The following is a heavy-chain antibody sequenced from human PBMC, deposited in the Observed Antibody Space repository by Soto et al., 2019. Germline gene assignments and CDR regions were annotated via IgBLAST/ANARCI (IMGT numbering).Heavy chain of an antibody. V-gene: IGHV4-61*01. CDR2: IYYSGST. CDR1: GGSVSSGSYY. Sequence: QVQLQESGPGLVKPSETLSLTCTVSGGSVSSGSYYWSWIRQPTGKGLEWIGYIYYSGSTNYNPSLKSRVTISVDTSKNQFSLKLSSVTAADTAVYYCARALQYYDFWSGYPYYFDYWGQGTLVTVSS. CDR3: ARALQYYDFWSGYPYYFDY. D-gene: IGHD3-3*01. J-gene: IGHJ4*02.